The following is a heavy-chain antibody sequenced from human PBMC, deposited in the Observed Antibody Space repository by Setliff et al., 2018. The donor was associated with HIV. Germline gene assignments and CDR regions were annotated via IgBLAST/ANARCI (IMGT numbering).Heavy chain of an antibody. Sequence: SETLSLTCTVSGGSFTSRSYYWGWIRQPPGKGLEWIGSIFYSGITYYNPSLKSRVTISVDTSKNQFSLNLTSVTAADTAVYYGARSKTFYDFWGGYYTHGALDIWGQGTVVTVSS. J-gene: IGHJ3*02. CDR1: GGSFTSRSYY. CDR2: IFYSGIT. D-gene: IGHD3-3*01. V-gene: IGHV4-39*01. CDR3: ARSKTFYDFWGGYYTHGALDI.